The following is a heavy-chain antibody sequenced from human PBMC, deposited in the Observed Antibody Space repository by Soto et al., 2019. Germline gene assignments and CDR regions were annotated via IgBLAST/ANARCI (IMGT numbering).Heavy chain of an antibody. V-gene: IGHV3-7*03. J-gene: IGHJ4*02. CDR3: ADGGEWSFNFVY. CDR1: GFTFSSYW. CDR2: IKEDGSEK. Sequence: EVQLVESGGGLVQPGGSLRLSCAASGFTFSSYWMSWVRQAPGKGLEWVANIKEDGSEKYYVDFVKGRFTISRDNAKHSLYLQMNSLRAEDTAVYYCADGGEWSFNFVYWGQGTLVTVSS. D-gene: IGHD3-3*01.